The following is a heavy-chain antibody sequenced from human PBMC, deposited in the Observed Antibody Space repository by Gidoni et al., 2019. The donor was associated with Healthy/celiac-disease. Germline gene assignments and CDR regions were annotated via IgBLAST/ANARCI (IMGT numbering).Heavy chain of an antibody. CDR1: GFTFSNAW. V-gene: IGHV3-15*01. CDR3: TTDPPWNYYYGMDV. CDR2: IKSKTEGGTT. Sequence: EVQLVESGGGLVKPGGSLRLSCAASGFTFSNAWMSWVRQAPGKGLEWVGRIKSKTEGGTTDYAAPVKGRFTISRDDSKNTLYLQMNSLKTEDTAVYYCTTDPPWNYYYGMDVWGQGTTVTVSS. J-gene: IGHJ6*02. D-gene: IGHD1-1*01.